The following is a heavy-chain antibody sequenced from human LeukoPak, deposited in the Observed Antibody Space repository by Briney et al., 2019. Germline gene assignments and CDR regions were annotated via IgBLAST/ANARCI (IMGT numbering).Heavy chain of an antibody. V-gene: IGHV3-30*03. CDR1: GFTFSSFG. J-gene: IGHJ4*02. CDR2: ISYDGGDK. CDR3: ARESGSGWTYFAY. Sequence: GGSLRLSCSAAGFTFSSFGMHWVRQAPGKGLEWVAFISYDGGDKYYADSVKGRFTISRDKSKNTLDLQMDSLRAEDAARYYCARESGSGWTYFAYWGQGTLVTVSS. D-gene: IGHD6-19*01.